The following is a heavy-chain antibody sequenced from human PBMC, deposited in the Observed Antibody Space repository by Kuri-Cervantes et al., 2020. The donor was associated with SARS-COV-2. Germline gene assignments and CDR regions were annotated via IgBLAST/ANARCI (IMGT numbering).Heavy chain of an antibody. V-gene: IGHV1-69*13. CDR1: GYTFTSYG. J-gene: IGHJ6*02. CDR3: ARDVGDIAVAADYYYYGMDV. CDR2: IIPIFGTA. D-gene: IGHD6-19*01. Sequence: SVKVSCKASGYTFTSYGISWVRQAPGQGLGWMGGIIPIFGTANYAQKFQGRVTITADESTSTAYMELSSLRSEDTAVYYCARDVGDIAVAADYYYYGMDVWGQGTTVTVSS.